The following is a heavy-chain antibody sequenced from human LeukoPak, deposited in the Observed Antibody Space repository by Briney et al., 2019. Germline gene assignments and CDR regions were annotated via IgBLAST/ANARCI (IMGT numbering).Heavy chain of an antibody. CDR3: ARGAAVQYYYGSPYYFDY. Sequence: ASVKVSCKASGYTFTSYTMNWVRQAPGQGLEWMGWINTNTGNPTYAQGFTGRFVFSLDTSASTAYLQISSLKAEDTAVYYCARGAAVQYYYGSPYYFDYWGQGTLVTVSS. V-gene: IGHV7-4-1*02. CDR2: INTNTGNP. D-gene: IGHD3-22*01. CDR1: GYTFTSYT. J-gene: IGHJ4*02.